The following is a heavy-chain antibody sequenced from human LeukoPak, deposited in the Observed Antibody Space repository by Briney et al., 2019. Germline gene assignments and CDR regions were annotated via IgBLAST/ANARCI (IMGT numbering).Heavy chain of an antibody. V-gene: IGHV3-23*01. CDR2: ITGSGGNT. D-gene: IGHD6-13*01. CDR3: AKAASSSWPSYYYGMDV. CDR1: GFTFSSYA. J-gene: IGHJ6*02. Sequence: GGSLRLSCAASGFTFSSYAMSWVRQAPGMGLEWVSVITGSGGNTYYADSVKGRFTISKDNSKNTVYLQMSSLRVDDTAVYYCAKAASSSWPSYYYGMDVWGQGTTVTVSS.